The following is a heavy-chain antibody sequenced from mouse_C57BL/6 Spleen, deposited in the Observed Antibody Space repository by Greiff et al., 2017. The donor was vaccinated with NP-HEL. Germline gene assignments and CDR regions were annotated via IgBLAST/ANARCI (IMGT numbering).Heavy chain of an antibody. CDR1: GYSITSGYY. Sequence: EVQLQESGPGLVKPSQSLSLTCSVTGYSITSGYYWNWIRQFPGNKLEWMGYISYDGSNNYNPSLKNRISITRDTSKNQFFLKLNSVTTEDTATYYCARGGYYGEDYFDYWGQGTTLTVSS. D-gene: IGHD1-1*01. J-gene: IGHJ2*01. CDR3: ARGGYYGEDYFDY. V-gene: IGHV3-6*01. CDR2: ISYDGSN.